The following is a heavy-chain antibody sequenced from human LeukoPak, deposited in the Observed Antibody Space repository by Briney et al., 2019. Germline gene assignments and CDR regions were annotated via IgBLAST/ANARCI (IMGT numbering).Heavy chain of an antibody. J-gene: IGHJ4*02. CDR2: FDPEDGGT. Sequence: ASVKVSCKVSGYTLTELSMHWVRQAPGKGLEWMGGFDPEDGGTIYAQKFQGRVTMTEDTSTDTAYMELSSLRSEDTAVYYCATDRYCSGGSCYSTPDYWGQGTLVTVSS. CDR1: GYTLTELS. D-gene: IGHD2-15*01. CDR3: ATDRYCSGGSCYSTPDY. V-gene: IGHV1-24*01.